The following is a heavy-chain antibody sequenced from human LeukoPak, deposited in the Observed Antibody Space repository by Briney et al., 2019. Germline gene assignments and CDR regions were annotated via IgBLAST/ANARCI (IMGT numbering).Heavy chain of an antibody. D-gene: IGHD5-24*01. CDR1: GGSISSSSYY. CDR2: IYYSGST. V-gene: IGHV4-39*07. J-gene: IGHJ3*02. Sequence: PSETLSLTCTVSGGSISSSSYYWGWIRQPPGKGLEWIGSIYYSGSTYYNPSLKSRVTISVDTSKNQFSLKLSSVTAADTAVYYCARNLATPFAKHAFDIWGQGTMVTVSS. CDR3: ARNLATPFAKHAFDI.